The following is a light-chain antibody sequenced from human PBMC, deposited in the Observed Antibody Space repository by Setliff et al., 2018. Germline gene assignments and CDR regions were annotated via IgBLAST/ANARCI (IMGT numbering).Light chain of an antibody. V-gene: IGLV2-14*03. CDR1: RSDVGAYDY. CDR2: EVT. Sequence: QSALTQPASVSASPGQSISISCSGTRSDVGAYDYVSWYQQHPGKAPKVLIYEVTNRPSGVSDRFSGSKSGNTASLSISGLQAEDEADYYCSSYTGSDTIVFGTGTKV. CDR3: SSYTGSDTIV. J-gene: IGLJ1*01.